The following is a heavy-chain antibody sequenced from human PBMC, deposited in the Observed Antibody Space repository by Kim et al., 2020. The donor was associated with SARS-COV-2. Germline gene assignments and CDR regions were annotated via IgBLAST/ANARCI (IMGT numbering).Heavy chain of an antibody. V-gene: IGHV3-48*02. CDR3: ARARYFDY. CDR2: ISGSGSV. Sequence: GGSLRLSCTASGFTFSSNSMNWVRQAPGKGLEWISYISGSGSVYYADSVKGRFTISRDNAQKSLYLQMNSLRDEDTALYYCARARYFDYWGQGTLVTVSS. CDR1: GFTFSSNS. J-gene: IGHJ4*02.